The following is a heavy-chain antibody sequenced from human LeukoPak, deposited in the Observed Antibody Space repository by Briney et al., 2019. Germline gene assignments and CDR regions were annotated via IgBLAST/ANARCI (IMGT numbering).Heavy chain of an antibody. V-gene: IGHV3-21*05. CDR2: ISKNSDDI. CDR3: SRVRPGYYCDY. J-gene: IGHJ4*02. Sequence: GGSLRLSCVASGFTFSIYSMNWVRQAPGKGLEWVSYISKNSDDIYNADSVRGRFTISRDNAKNSQYLQKNSLRAEDTAVYYCSRVRPGYYCDYWGQGILVTVSS. CDR1: GFTFSIYS.